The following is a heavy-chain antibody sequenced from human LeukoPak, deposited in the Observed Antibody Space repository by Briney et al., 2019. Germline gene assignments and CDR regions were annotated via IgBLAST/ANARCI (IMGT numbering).Heavy chain of an antibody. CDR2: IYYSGNT. CDR1: GGSISSSSYY. CDR3: ASDYYDSFPDIARAFDI. D-gene: IGHD3-22*01. Sequence: SETLSLTCTVSGGSISSSSYYWGWIRQPPGKGLEWIGSIYYSGNTYYNPSLKSRVTISGDTSKNQFSVKLSSVTAADTAVYYCASDYYDSFPDIARAFDIWGQGTMVTVSS. V-gene: IGHV4-39*07. J-gene: IGHJ3*02.